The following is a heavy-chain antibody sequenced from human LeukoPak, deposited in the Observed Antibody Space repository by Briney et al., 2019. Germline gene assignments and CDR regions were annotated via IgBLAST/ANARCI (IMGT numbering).Heavy chain of an antibody. V-gene: IGHV3-23*01. CDR1: GFTFSNYA. CDR2: ISGSGSADGI. CDR3: AKWSKYTYGYFDD. J-gene: IGHJ4*02. Sequence: GGSLRLSRAASGFTFSNYAMSGVRQTPGRGVEWISSISGSGSADGIFYADSVKGRHTISRDNSKNTLYLQMNSLRAEDTAVFYCAKWSKYTYGYFDDWGQGTLVTVSS. D-gene: IGHD5-18*01.